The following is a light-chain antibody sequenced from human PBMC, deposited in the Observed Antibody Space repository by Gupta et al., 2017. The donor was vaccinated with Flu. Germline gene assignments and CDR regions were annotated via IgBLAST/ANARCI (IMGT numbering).Light chain of an antibody. CDR2: DVT. V-gene: IGLV2-11*01. Sequence: QSAPTQPRPVSWSPGQSVTISCTGTSNDVGGYNRVSWYEQRPGKAPKLILYDVTERPSGVPDRFSGSKPGNTASLTISGLQADDEADYYCSSHAGRVTWVFGTGTTVTVL. CDR3: SSHAGRVTWV. J-gene: IGLJ1*01. CDR1: SNDVGGYNR.